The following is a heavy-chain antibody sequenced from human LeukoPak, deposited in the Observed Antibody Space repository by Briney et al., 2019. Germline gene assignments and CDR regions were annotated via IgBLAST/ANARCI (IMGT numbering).Heavy chain of an antibody. J-gene: IGHJ4*02. Sequence: PGGSLRLSCAASGFTFNKYAMSWVRQAPGKGLEWVSAISDNGGDRKYADSVKGRFTISRDNSKNTLYLQMNSLRAEDTAIYYCAKLCRSGWYLGKAPDYWGQGTLVTVSS. CDR3: AKLCRSGWYLGKAPDY. V-gene: IGHV3-23*01. CDR2: ISDNGGDR. D-gene: IGHD6-19*01. CDR1: GFTFNKYA.